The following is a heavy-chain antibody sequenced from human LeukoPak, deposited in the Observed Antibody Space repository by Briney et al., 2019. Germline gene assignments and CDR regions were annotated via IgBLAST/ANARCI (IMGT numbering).Heavy chain of an antibody. J-gene: IGHJ3*02. D-gene: IGHD2-15*01. CDR2: INPNSGDT. V-gene: IGHV1-2*02. CDR1: GYTFTAYY. Sequence: ASVKVSCKTSGYTFTAYYLHWVRQAPGQGLEWMGWINPNSGDTNYAQKFQGGVAMTRDTSISTAYMELSRLRSDDTAVYYCAREQYCSGGTCYTGAFDIWGQGTMVTVSS. CDR3: AREQYCSGGTCYTGAFDI.